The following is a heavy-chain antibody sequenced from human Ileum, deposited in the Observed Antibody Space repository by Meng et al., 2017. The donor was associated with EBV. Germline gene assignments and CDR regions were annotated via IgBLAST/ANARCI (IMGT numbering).Heavy chain of an antibody. CDR1: GGSISSSSYY. D-gene: IGHD1-14*01. CDR2: VVYSGTT. V-gene: IGHV4-39*01. Sequence: QLQLQESGPGLVKPSETLSLTCTVSGGSISSSSYYWAWFRQPPGEGLEWIGSVVYSGTTYYTSSLKSRVSISVDTSKNQFSLKLSSVTAAGTAVYYCARHHHSPTFDYWGQGTLVTVSS. CDR3: ARHHHSPTFDY. J-gene: IGHJ4*02.